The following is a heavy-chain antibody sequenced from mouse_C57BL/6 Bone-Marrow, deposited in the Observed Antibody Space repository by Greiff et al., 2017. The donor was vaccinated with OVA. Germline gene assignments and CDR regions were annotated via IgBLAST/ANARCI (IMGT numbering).Heavy chain of an antibody. CDR2: IHPNSGST. Sequence: VQLQQSGAELVKPGASVKLSCKASGYTFTSYWMHWVKQRPGQGLEWIGMIHPNSGSTNYNEKFKSKATLTVDKSSSTAYMQLSSLTSEDSAVYYCGGGYYYAMDYWGQGTSVTVSS. V-gene: IGHV1-64*01. J-gene: IGHJ4*01. D-gene: IGHD3-1*01. CDR1: GYTFTSYW. CDR3: GGGYYYAMDY.